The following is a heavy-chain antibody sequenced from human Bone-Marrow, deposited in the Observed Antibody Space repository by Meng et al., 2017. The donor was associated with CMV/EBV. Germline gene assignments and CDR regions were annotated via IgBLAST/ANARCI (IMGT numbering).Heavy chain of an antibody. V-gene: IGHV4-39*01. Sequence: SETLSLTCSVSGGSMSGSSYYWAWIRQPPGKGLEWIGSIYYTGYTYYNPSLKTRVTMSVETSKKQYSLNVTSLTASDTAVYYCARQVTGTQEMFDSWGQGTLVAVSS. CDR2: IYYTGYT. J-gene: IGHJ4*02. CDR3: ARQVTGTQEMFDS. D-gene: IGHD1/OR15-1a*01. CDR1: GGSMSGSSYY.